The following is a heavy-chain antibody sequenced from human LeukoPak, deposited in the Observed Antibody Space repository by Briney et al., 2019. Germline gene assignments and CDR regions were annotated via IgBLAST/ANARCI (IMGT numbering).Heavy chain of an antibody. CDR2: TYYRSKWYN. Sequence: SQTLSLTCAISGDSVSSSSAAWNWIRQSPSRGLEWLGRTYYRSKWYNDYAVSVKSRITINPDTSKNQFFLQLNSVTPEDTAVYYCARQYDILTGYPNFDYWGQGTLVTVSS. J-gene: IGHJ4*02. CDR1: GDSVSSSSAA. CDR3: ARQYDILTGYPNFDY. V-gene: IGHV6-1*01. D-gene: IGHD3-9*01.